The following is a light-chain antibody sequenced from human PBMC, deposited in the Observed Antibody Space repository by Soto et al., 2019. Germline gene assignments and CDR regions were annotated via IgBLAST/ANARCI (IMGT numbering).Light chain of an antibody. V-gene: IGLV1-40*01. CDR2: GST. Sequence: QSVLTQPPSPSGAPGQRVTISCTGSGSNIGAPYDVHWYQHLPGTAPKLLIYGSTNRPSGVPGRFSGSKSGTTASLAITGLQAEDEADYYCQSYDSGLSGYVFGAGTKATVL. CDR1: GSNIGAPYD. CDR3: QSYDSGLSGYV. J-gene: IGLJ1*01.